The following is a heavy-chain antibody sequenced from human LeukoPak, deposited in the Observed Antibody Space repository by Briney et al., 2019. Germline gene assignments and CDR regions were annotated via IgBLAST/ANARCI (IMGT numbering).Heavy chain of an antibody. CDR2: MKYDGSEK. J-gene: IGHJ4*02. V-gene: IGHV3-7*01. D-gene: IGHD6-13*01. CDR3: ARDIEAAGLFLDY. CDR1: GFXXXSXX. Sequence: GFXXXSXXXXWVRQAPGKXXXXXANMKYDGSEKYYVDSVKGRFTISGDNAKNSLYLQMNSLRAEDTAVYYCARDIEAAGLFLDYWGQGTLVTVSS.